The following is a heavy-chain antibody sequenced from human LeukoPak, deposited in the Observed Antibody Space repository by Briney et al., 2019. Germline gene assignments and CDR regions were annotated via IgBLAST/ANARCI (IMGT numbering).Heavy chain of an antibody. Sequence: TSETLSLTCTVSGGSISSSSYYWGWIRQPPGKGLEWIGSIYYSGSTYYNPSLKSRVTISVDTSKNQFSLKLSSVTAADTAVYYCARVEAIAAAGDYWFDPWGQGTLVTVSS. J-gene: IGHJ5*02. V-gene: IGHV4-39*07. CDR2: IYYSGST. CDR3: ARVEAIAAAGDYWFDP. CDR1: GGSISSSSYY. D-gene: IGHD6-13*01.